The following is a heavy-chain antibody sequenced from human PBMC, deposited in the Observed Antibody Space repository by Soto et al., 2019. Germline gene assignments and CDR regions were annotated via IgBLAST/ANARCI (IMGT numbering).Heavy chain of an antibody. Sequence: ASVKVSCKASGYTFAGYYMHWVRQAPGQGLEWMGWINPNSGGTNYAQKFQGRVTMTRDTSISTAYMELSRLRSDDTVVYYCAINEDYYDSSGYYNYWGQGTLVTVSS. D-gene: IGHD3-22*01. CDR1: GYTFAGYY. CDR2: INPNSGGT. J-gene: IGHJ4*02. CDR3: AINEDYYDSSGYYNY. V-gene: IGHV1-2*02.